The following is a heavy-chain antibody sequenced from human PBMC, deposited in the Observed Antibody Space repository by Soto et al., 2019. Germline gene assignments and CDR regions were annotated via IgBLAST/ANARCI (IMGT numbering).Heavy chain of an antibody. CDR2: TNTDGTAT. V-gene: IGHV3-74*03. CDR1: GYTFSAYW. CDR3: TRGHYYGMDV. Sequence: VGSLRLSCAASGYTFSAYWMHWVRQAPGKGLVWVSRTNTDGTATTYADSVEGRFTISRDNAKNMLYLQMNSLRAEDTAVYYCTRGHYYGMDVWGQGTTVTVSS. J-gene: IGHJ6*02.